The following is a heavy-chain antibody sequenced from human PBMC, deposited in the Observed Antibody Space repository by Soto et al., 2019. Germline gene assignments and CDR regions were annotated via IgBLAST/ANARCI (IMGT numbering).Heavy chain of an antibody. CDR2: INPNSGGT. CDR1: GYTFTGYY. J-gene: IGHJ4*02. Sequence: GASVKVSCKASGYTFTGYYMHWVRQAPGQGLEWMGWINPNSGGTNYAQKFQGWVTMTRDTSISTAYMELSRLRSDDTAVYYCARGYSSSWYVPFDYWGQGTLVTVSS. D-gene: IGHD6-13*01. CDR3: ARGYSSSWYVPFDY. V-gene: IGHV1-2*04.